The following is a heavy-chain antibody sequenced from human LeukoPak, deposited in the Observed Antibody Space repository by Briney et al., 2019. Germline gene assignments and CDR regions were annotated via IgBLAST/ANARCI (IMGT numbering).Heavy chain of an antibody. CDR2: INHSGST. CDR3: ARALSRAHYRSGYNYGPPRNCYYGMDV. Sequence: NASETLSLTCAVYGGSFSGYYRSWIRQPPGKGLEWIGEINHSGSTNYNPSLKSRVTISVDTSKNQFSLKLSSVTAADTAVYYCARALSRAHYRSGYNYGPPRNCYYGMDVWGQGTTVTVSS. J-gene: IGHJ6*02. D-gene: IGHD5-18*01. V-gene: IGHV4-34*01. CDR1: GGSFSGYY.